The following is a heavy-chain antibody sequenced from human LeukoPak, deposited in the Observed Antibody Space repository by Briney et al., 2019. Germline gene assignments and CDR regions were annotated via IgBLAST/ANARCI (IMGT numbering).Heavy chain of an antibody. CDR1: GYTFTGYY. CDR3: ARERDYYDSSGYYLKWFDP. Sequence: GASVKVSCKASGYTFTGYYMHWVRQAPGQGLEWMGWMNPNSGNTGYAQKFQGRVTITTDESTSTAYMELSSLRSEDTAVYYCARERDYYDSSGYYLKWFDPWGQGTLVTVSS. J-gene: IGHJ5*02. D-gene: IGHD3-22*01. V-gene: IGHV1-8*03. CDR2: MNPNSGNT.